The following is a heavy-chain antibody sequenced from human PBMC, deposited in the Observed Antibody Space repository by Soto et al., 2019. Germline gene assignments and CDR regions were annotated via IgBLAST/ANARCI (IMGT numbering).Heavy chain of an antibody. Sequence: QVQLVQSGAEVKKPGSSVKVSCKASGDTFSSYAIGWVRQAPGQGLEWMGEIIPMFGTAHSAQKFQGRVPITADTSARPAYMELSRLRSADTAFYYWARVETTVTTEGYFAQWGQGTLVTVSA. J-gene: IGHJ4*02. CDR1: GDTFSSYA. CDR2: IIPMFGTA. CDR3: ARVETTVTTEGYFAQ. V-gene: IGHV1-69*06. D-gene: IGHD4-17*01.